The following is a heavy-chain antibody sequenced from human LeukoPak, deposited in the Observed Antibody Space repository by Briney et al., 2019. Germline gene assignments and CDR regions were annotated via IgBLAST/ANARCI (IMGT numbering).Heavy chain of an antibody. J-gene: IGHJ6*03. D-gene: IGHD4-11*01. CDR1: GGSISSYY. Sequence: SETLSLTCSVSGGSISSYYWSWIRQPPGKGLEWIGYVDHTGSTKFNPSLNGRVSISRDTSNNFFSLRLRSVTAADTAVYFCARGRVSSSTWYSTYYYFFYMDFWGKGTTVTVSS. CDR2: VDHTGST. V-gene: IGHV4-59*01. CDR3: ARGRVSSSTWYSTYYYFFYMDF.